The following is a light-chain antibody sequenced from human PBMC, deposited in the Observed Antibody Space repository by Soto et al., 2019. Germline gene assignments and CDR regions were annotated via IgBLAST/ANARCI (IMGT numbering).Light chain of an antibody. CDR3: SSHAGDKMI. Sequence: QPVLTQSPSASASLGASVKLTCTLSSGHSNYAIAWHQQQPEKGPRYLMKLNSDGSHSKGDGIPDRFSGSSSGAERYLTISSLQSEDEADYYCSSHAGDKMIFGGGTKLTVL. V-gene: IGLV4-69*01. CDR2: LNSDGSH. J-gene: IGLJ2*01. CDR1: SGHSNYA.